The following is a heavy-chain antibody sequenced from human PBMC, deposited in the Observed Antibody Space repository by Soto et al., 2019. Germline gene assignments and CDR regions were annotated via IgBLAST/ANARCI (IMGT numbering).Heavy chain of an antibody. Sequence: GESLKISCQGSGYKFTNYWIGWVRQMPGQGLEWMGIIYPGDSDTRYSSSFRGQVTISAVWSTSTAYLQWSSLQASDSAMYYCARAITGTTHPSHFDYWGQGSLVTVSS. CDR3: ARAITGTTHPSHFDY. D-gene: IGHD1-20*01. J-gene: IGHJ4*02. CDR1: GYKFTNYW. CDR2: IYPGDSDT. V-gene: IGHV5-51*01.